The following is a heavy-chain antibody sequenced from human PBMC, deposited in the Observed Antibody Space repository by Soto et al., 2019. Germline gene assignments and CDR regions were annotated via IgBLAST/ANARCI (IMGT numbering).Heavy chain of an antibody. D-gene: IGHD2-21*02. J-gene: IGHJ4*02. CDR1: GFTFSSYG. CDR2: ISYDGSNK. CDR3: AMICGGDCKTGDY. V-gene: IGHV3-30*03. Sequence: GGSLRLSCAASGFTFSSYGMHWVRQAPGKGLEWVAVISYDGSNKYYADSVKGRFTISRDNSKNTLYLQMNSLRAEDTAVYYCAMICGGDCKTGDYWGQGTLVTVSS.